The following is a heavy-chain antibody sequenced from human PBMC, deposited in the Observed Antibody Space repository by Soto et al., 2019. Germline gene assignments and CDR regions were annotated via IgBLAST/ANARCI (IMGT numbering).Heavy chain of an antibody. CDR2: ISAYNGDT. V-gene: IGHV1-18*01. D-gene: IGHD3-10*01. Sequence: QVQLLQSGAEVKKPGASVRVSCKASGYTFTTSVITWVRQAPGQGLEWMGWISAYNGDTDYAQKSXGXFTMTTDTSTSTAYMELRSLRSDDSAVYYCARDFGELSYFDYWGQGTLVTVSS. J-gene: IGHJ4*02. CDR3: ARDFGELSYFDY. CDR1: GYTFTTSV.